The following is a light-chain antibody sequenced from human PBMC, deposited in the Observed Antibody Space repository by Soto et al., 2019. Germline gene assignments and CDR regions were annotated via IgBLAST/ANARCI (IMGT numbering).Light chain of an antibody. Sequence: VIWMTQSPSLLSASTGDRVTISCRMSQGISRWLAWYQLKPGKAPKSLIYAASTLQSGVPSRFSGSGSGNHFTLTVSSVQPEDSATYYCQQYGSSPETLGQGTKVDIK. CDR3: QQYGSSPET. CDR1: QGISRW. J-gene: IGKJ1*01. V-gene: IGKV1D-8*03. CDR2: AAS.